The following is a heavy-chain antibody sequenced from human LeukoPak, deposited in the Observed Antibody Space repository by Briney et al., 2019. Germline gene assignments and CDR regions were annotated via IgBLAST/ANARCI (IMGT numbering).Heavy chain of an antibody. CDR1: GGSISSYY. CDR2: IFYSGSP. J-gene: IGHJ3*02. D-gene: IGHD5-24*01. CDR3: AGRLWRRDGYNLSAFDI. Sequence: SETLSLTCTVSGGSISSYYWSWIRQSPGKGLEWIANIFYSGSPNYNPSLKSRVTISFDTSKNQFSLKLSSVTAADTAVYYCAGRLWRRDGYNLSAFDIWGQGTMVTVSS. V-gene: IGHV4-59*01.